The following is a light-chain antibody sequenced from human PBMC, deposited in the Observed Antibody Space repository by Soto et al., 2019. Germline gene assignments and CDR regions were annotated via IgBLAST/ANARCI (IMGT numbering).Light chain of an antibody. V-gene: IGKV3-20*01. CDR1: QSVSSSS. J-gene: IGKJ1*01. CDR3: QLYGSSPPSWT. Sequence: ETVSTQSPGTLSLSPGERATLSCRASQSVSSSSLAWYQQKPGQAPRLLIYGASSRASGIPDRFSGSGSGTDFTLTISRLEPEDFAVYYCQLYGSSPPSWTFGQGTKVEIK. CDR2: GAS.